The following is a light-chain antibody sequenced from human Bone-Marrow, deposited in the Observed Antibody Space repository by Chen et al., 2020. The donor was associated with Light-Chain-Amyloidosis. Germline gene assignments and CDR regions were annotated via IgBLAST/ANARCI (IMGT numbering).Light chain of an antibody. CDR3: QSADSSGTYEVI. V-gene: IGLV3-25*03. J-gene: IGLJ2*01. CDR1: DLPTKY. Sequence: SYELTQPPSVSVSPGQTARITCSGDDLPTKYAYWYQQKPGQAPVLVIHRDTERPSGISERLPGSSSRTTSTLTISGVQAEDEADYHCQSADSSGTYEVIFGGGTKLTVL. CDR2: RDT.